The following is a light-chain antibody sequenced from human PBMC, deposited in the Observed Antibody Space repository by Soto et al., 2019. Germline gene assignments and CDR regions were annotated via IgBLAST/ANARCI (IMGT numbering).Light chain of an antibody. CDR3: QQRSNWPPIT. CDR2: GAS. Sequence: EILLTQSPATLSVSPGERATLSCRASQSISSNLVWYQQKAGQAPRLLIYGASNRATGIPARFSGSGSGTDFTLTISSLEPEDFAVYYCQQRSNWPPITFGQGTRLEIK. V-gene: IGKV3-11*01. CDR1: QSISSN. J-gene: IGKJ5*01.